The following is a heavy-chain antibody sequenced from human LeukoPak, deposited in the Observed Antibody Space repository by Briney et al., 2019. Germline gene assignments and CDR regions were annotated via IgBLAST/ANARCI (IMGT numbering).Heavy chain of an antibody. CDR3: ASSDYYDSSGYWGYYGMDV. Sequence: VASVKVSCKASGGTFSSYAISWVRQAPGQGLEWMGGIIPIFGTANYAQKFQGRVTITADESTSTAYMELRSLRSDDTAVYYCASSDYYDSSGYWGYYGMDVWGQGTTVTVSS. J-gene: IGHJ6*02. V-gene: IGHV1-69*13. CDR1: GGTFSSYA. D-gene: IGHD3-22*01. CDR2: IIPIFGTA.